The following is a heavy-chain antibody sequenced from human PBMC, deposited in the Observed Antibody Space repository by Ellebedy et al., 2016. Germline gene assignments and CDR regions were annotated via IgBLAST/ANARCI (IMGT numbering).Heavy chain of an antibody. J-gene: IGHJ6*02. CDR1: GFTFSSFS. D-gene: IGHD3-10*01. Sequence: ESLKISXAASGFTFSSFSMNWVRQPPGKGLEWIGEIDHSGSPNYNPSLKRRVTISVDTSKNQFSLKLSSVTAADTAVYYCARYMVRGVTGYYYGMDVWGQGTTVTVSS. CDR3: ARYMVRGVTGYYYGMDV. CDR2: IDHSGSP. V-gene: IGHV4-34*01.